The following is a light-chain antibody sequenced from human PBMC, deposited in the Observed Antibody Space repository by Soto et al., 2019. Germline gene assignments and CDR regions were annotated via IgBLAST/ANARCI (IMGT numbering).Light chain of an antibody. V-gene: IGLV2-14*01. CDR2: DVN. J-gene: IGLJ1*01. CDR3: SSYTSSITYV. Sequence: QSVLTQPASVSGSPGQSITISCTGTSSDVGGYNYVSWYQQRPDRAPKLMIYDVNTRPSGVSNRFSGSKSGNTASLTISGLQAEDEAKYYCSSYTSSITYVFGNGTKVTVL. CDR1: SSDVGGYNY.